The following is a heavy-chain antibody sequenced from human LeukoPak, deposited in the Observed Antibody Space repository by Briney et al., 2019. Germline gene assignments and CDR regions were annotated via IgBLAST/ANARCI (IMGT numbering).Heavy chain of an antibody. CDR2: IYHTGSA. V-gene: IGHV4-38-2*02. D-gene: IGHD6-13*01. J-gene: IGHJ4*02. CDR1: GYSFSRNYY. CDR3: ARLGQQLEIDY. Sequence: PSETLSLTCTVSGYSFSRNYYWGWIRQPPGKGLEWIGSIYHTGSAYYTPSLKSRVTISLDTPNKQLSLKLSSVTAADTAVYYCARLGQQLEIDYWGQGTLVTVSS.